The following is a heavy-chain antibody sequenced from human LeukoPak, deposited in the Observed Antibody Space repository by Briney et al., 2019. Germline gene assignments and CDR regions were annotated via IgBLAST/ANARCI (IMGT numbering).Heavy chain of an antibody. CDR2: IWYDGSNK. Sequence: GGSLRLSCAASGFTFSSYSMHWVRQDPGKGLEWVAVIWYDGSNKFYADSVKGRFTISRDNSKNTLYLQMNSLRAEDTAVYYCARWRAGIAVAVDYWGQGTLVTVPS. CDR1: GFTFSSYS. D-gene: IGHD6-19*01. CDR3: ARWRAGIAVAVDY. J-gene: IGHJ4*02. V-gene: IGHV3-33*01.